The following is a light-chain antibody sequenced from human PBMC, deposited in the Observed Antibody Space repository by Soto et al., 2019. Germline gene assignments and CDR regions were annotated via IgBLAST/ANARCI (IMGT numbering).Light chain of an antibody. V-gene: IGLV2-23*01. CDR3: CSYADGATRV. CDR1: SSDVGSYDL. J-gene: IGLJ3*02. Sequence: QSALTQPASVSGSPGQSITISCTGTSSDVGSYDLVSWYQQHPGKAPKLIIYEGAKRPSGVSNRFYGSKSGNTASLTISGLQAEDEAYYYCCSYADGATRVFGGGTKLTVL. CDR2: EGA.